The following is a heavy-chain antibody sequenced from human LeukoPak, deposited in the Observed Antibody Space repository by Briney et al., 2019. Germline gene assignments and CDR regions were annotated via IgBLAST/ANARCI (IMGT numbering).Heavy chain of an antibody. CDR1: GFTFSSYA. CDR2: ISGSGGST. J-gene: IGHJ4*02. CDR3: AKDPSGRYCSGGSCHDDY. D-gene: IGHD2-15*01. V-gene: IGHV3-23*01. Sequence: GGSLRLSCAASGFTFSSYAMIWVRQAPGKGLEWVSAISGSGGSTYYADSVKGRFTISRDNSKNTLYLQMNSLRAEDTAVYYCAKDPSGRYCSGGSCHDDYWGQGTLVTVSS.